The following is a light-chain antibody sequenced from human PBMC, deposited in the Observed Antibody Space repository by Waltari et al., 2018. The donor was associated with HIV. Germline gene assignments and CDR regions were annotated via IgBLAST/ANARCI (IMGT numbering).Light chain of an antibody. CDR2: GDT. CDR3: QSYDSSLSGSSVV. Sequence: QSVLTQPPSVSGAPGQRVTISCTGSSSNFGTGYNVHWYQQFPGTPPKLLIYGDTSRPAGGPDGLAGAGGGTSASLAITGLQAEDEADYYCQSYDSSLSGSSVVFGGGTKLTVL. CDR1: SSNFGTGYN. J-gene: IGLJ2*01. V-gene: IGLV1-40*01.